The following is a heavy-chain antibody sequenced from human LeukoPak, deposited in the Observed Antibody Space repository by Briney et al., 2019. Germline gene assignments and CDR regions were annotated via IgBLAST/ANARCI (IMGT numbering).Heavy chain of an antibody. CDR2: ISGSGGST. CDR1: GFTFSSYA. J-gene: IGHJ6*02. V-gene: IGHV3-23*01. CDR3: ARDLSRSFSSTWYGETIIDYDHYGMYV. Sequence: GGSLRLSCAASGFTFSSYAMSWFRQAPGKGLEWVSAISGSGGSTYYADSVKGRFTISRDNAKNSLYLQMDSLRAEDTAVYYCARDLSRSFSSTWYGETIIDYDHYGMYVWGQGTTVIVSS. D-gene: IGHD6-13*01.